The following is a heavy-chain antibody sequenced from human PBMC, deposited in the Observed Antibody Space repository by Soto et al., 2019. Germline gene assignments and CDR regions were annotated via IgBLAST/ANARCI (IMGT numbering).Heavy chain of an antibody. Sequence: QVQLVQSGSEVKKPGSSVKVSCKASGGTFTSHTFNWVRQAPGQGLEWMGRVIPLLNIKNYAQIFQGRLTITGDKSTNTSYREPRSLTSDASAVYFCARDGLYCGSGSQNFEFGGRGTLVNVSS. V-gene: IGHV1-69*08. J-gene: IGHJ4*02. D-gene: IGHD3-10*01. CDR1: GGTFTSHT. CDR2: VIPLLNIK. CDR3: ARDGLYCGSGSQNFEF.